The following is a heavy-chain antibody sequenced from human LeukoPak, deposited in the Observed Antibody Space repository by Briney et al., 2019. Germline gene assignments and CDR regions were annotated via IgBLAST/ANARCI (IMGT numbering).Heavy chain of an antibody. V-gene: IGHV4-59*01. CDR3: ASTGYTLALDY. CDR1: GGSISSYY. CDR2: IYYSGST. J-gene: IGHJ4*02. Sequence: PSETLSLTCTVSGGSISSYYWSWIRQPPGKGLEWIGYIYYSGSTNYNPSLKSRVTISVGTSKNQFSLKLSSVTAADTAVYYCASTGYTLALDYWGQGTLVTVSS. D-gene: IGHD3-16*02.